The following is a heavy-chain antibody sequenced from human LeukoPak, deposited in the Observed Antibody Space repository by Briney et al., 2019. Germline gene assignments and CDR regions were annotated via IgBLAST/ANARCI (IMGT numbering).Heavy chain of an antibody. CDR3: ARVNYDSSGYKAQFFDY. CDR2: INPRSGST. D-gene: IGHD3-22*01. CDR1: GYTFTYFY. V-gene: IGHV1-46*04. Sequence: ASVKVPCKASGYTFTYFYMHWVRQAPGQGLEWMGIINPRSGSTTYAQRLQGRVTMTRDTSTSTIFLELSSLTSEDTAVYYCARVNYDSSGYKAQFFDYWGQGTLVTVSS. J-gene: IGHJ4*02.